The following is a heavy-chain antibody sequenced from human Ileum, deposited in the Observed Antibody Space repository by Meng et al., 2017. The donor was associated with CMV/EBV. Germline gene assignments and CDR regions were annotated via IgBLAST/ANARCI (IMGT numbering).Heavy chain of an antibody. CDR3: AKDREERWDVFDY. CDR2: TSGSGINT. Sequence: GESLKISCAASGFTFSNYAMSWVRQAPGKGLEWVSSTSGSGINTYYADSVKGRFTISRDNSKNTLYLQMDSLRPEDTAVYYCAKDREERWDVFDYWGQGTLVTVSS. J-gene: IGHJ4*02. CDR1: GFTFSNYA. D-gene: IGHD5-24*01. V-gene: IGHV3-23*01.